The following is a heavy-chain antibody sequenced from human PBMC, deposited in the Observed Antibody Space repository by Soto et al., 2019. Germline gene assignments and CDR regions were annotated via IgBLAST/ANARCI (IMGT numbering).Heavy chain of an antibody. Sequence: ASETLSLTCTVSGGSISTYYWSWIRQPPGKGLEWIGYIHYSGSTNYNPSLKSRVAISVDTSKNQFSLKLTSVTAADTAVYYCATYDSGDKFDFWGQGTLVTVSS. CDR1: GGSISTYY. D-gene: IGHD3-22*01. CDR2: IHYSGST. V-gene: IGHV4-59*08. J-gene: IGHJ4*02. CDR3: ATYDSGDKFDF.